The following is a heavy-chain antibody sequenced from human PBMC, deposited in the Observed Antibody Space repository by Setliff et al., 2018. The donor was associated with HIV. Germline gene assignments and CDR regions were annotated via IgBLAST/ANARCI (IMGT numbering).Heavy chain of an antibody. V-gene: IGHV1-69*06. CDR2: IIPIFGSP. J-gene: IGHJ6*03. CDR1: GDTFSSYA. Sequence: SVKVSCKASGDTFSSYAISWVRQAPGQGLEWMGRIIPIFGSPHYAQKFQGRVTITADKSTSTAYMELSSLRSEDTAVYYCARDVYYYFYMDVWGKGTTVTVS. CDR3: ARDVYYYFYMDV.